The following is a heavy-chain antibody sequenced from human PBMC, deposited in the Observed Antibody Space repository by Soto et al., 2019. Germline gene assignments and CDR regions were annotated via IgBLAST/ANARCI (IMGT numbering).Heavy chain of an antibody. CDR1: GYTFTSYG. CDR2: ISAYNGNT. J-gene: IGHJ4*02. V-gene: IGHV1-18*04. Sequence: ASVNVSCKASGYTFTSYGISWVRQAPGQGLEWMGWISAYNGNTNYAQKLQGRVTMTTDTSTSTAYMELRSLRSDDTAVYYCARDLPVLAAAGENFDYWGQGTLVTVSS. D-gene: IGHD6-13*01. CDR3: ARDLPVLAAAGENFDY.